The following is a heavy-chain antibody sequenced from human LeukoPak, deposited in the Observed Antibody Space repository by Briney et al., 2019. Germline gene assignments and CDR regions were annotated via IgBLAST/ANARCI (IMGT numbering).Heavy chain of an antibody. CDR1: GGSISSNNW. V-gene: IGHV4-4*02. Sequence: SETLSLTRAVSGGSISSNNWWSWVRQPPGKGLEWIGEIYHSGTANYNPSLKSRVTISVDKSKNQFSLKLGSVTAADTAVYYCARNRGWYYFDYWGQGTLVTVSS. CDR3: ARNRGWYYFDY. J-gene: IGHJ4*02. D-gene: IGHD6-19*01. CDR2: IYHSGTA.